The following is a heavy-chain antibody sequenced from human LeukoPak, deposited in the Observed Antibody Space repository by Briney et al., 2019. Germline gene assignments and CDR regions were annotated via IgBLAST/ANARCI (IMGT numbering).Heavy chain of an antibody. V-gene: IGHV3-7*03. Sequence: AGGSLRLSCAASGFTFDDYGMNWVRQAPGKGLEWVANIKYDASEQYYVDSVRGRFTISRDNAKNSLYLQMNILRAEDTAVYYCARDSVRGRPLVASDIWGQGTMVTVSS. CDR1: GFTFDDYG. J-gene: IGHJ3*02. D-gene: IGHD3-10*01. CDR3: ARDSVRGRPLVASDI. CDR2: IKYDASEQ.